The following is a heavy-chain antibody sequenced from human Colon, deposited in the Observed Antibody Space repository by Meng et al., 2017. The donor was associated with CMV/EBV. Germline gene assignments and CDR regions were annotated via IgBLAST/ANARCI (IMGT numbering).Heavy chain of an antibody. J-gene: IGHJ4*02. CDR2: INYSGST. D-gene: IGHD1-26*01. Sequence: CAVFGESFSHYYWRWIRQPPGKGLEWIGEINYSGSTYSNPSLKSRVTISVDTSKNQFSLKLSSVTAADTAVYYCATSRPDAWELLAYWGQGTLVTVSS. CDR1: GESFSHYY. V-gene: IGHV4-34*01. CDR3: ATSRPDAWELLAY.